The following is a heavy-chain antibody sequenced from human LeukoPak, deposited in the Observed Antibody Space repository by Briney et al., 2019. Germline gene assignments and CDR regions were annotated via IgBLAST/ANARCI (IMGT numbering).Heavy chain of an antibody. CDR1: GDSISSGNHY. J-gene: IGHJ4*02. CDR2: VYLTGSS. D-gene: IGHD3-10*01. CDR3: ARERRMGFGDHYFDY. V-gene: IGHV4-39*07. Sequence: PSGTLSLTCSVSGDSISSGNHYWDWIRQSPGKGLEWIGSVYLTGSSYYNLSFKSRATISVDTSKNQFSLKLSSVTAADTAVYYCARERRMGFGDHYFDYWGQGTLVTVSS.